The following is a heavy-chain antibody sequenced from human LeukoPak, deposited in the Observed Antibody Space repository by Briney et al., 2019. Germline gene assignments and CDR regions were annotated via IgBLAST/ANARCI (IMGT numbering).Heavy chain of an antibody. CDR2: IYSGGSA. D-gene: IGHD3-3*01. Sequence: GGSLRLSCAASGFTVSSSYMSWVRQAPGKGLEWDSVIYSGGSAYHADSVKGRFTISRDNSKNTLYLQMNSLRAEDTAVYYCARADDFWSGYYFDYWGQGTLVTVSS. J-gene: IGHJ4*02. CDR1: GFTVSSSY. CDR3: ARADDFWSGYYFDY. V-gene: IGHV3-66*01.